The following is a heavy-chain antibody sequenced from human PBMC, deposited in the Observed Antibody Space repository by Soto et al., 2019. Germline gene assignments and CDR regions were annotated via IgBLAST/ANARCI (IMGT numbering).Heavy chain of an antibody. V-gene: IGHV3-23*01. CDR3: AKGGGDY. D-gene: IGHD3-10*01. CDR1: GFTFSSYT. Sequence: EVQLLESGGGLVQPGGSLRLSCAASGFTFSSYTMSWVRQGPGKGLEWVSGISSSGGSTVYADSVKGRFTISRDNFKNTLYLQMNSLRAVDTAVYYCAKGGGDYWGQGTPVNVSS. J-gene: IGHJ4*02. CDR2: ISSSGGST.